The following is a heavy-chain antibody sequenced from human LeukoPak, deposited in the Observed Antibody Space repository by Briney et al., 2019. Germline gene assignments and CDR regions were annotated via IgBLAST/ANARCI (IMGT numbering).Heavy chain of an antibody. Sequence: SETLSLTCIVSGGSISSSSYYWGWVRQPPGKGLQWIGSVYYSGGTYYDPSLKSRVTISIDTSKKQFSLRLSSVTAADTAVYYCARLGLDGMDVWGQGTTVTVSS. CDR3: ARLGLDGMDV. CDR2: VYYSGGT. J-gene: IGHJ6*02. CDR1: GGSISSSSYY. V-gene: IGHV4-39*01.